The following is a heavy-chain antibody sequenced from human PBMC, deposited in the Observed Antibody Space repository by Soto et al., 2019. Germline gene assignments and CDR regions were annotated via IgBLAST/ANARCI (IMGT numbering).Heavy chain of an antibody. J-gene: IGHJ5*02. Sequence: PGESLKISCKGSGYSFTSYWIGWVRQMPGKGLEWMGIIYPGDSDTRYSPSFQGQVTISADKSISTAYLQWSSLKASDTAMYYCARQLPGPGIKEAFDPWGQGTLVTVSS. V-gene: IGHV5-51*01. CDR1: GYSFTSYW. D-gene: IGHD1-20*01. CDR2: IYPGDSDT. CDR3: ARQLPGPGIKEAFDP.